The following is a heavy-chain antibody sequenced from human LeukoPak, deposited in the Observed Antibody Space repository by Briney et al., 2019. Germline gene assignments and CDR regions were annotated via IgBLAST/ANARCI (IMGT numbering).Heavy chain of an antibody. CDR3: AKDTGTTTIGWFDP. J-gene: IGHJ5*02. D-gene: IGHD1-1*01. Sequence: HPGGSLGLSCAASGFTFSNFAVTWVRQAPGKGLEWVSSISGSGDRTYYADSVKGRFTISRDNFKNTLYLQMISLTADDTAVYFCAKDTGTTTIGWFDPWGQGTQVTVSS. CDR1: GFTFSNFA. V-gene: IGHV3-23*01. CDR2: ISGSGDRT.